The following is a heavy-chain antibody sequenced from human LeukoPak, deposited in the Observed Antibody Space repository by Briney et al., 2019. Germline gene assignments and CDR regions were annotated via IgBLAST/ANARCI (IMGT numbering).Heavy chain of an antibody. D-gene: IGHD3-3*01. Sequence: SETLSLTCAVYGGSFSGYYWSWIRQPPGKGLEWIGYIYYSGSTYYNPSLKSRVTISVDTSKNQFSLKLSSVTAADTAVYYCARLPGGDYYDFWSGYYTGDLGFDYWGQGTLVTVSS. CDR3: ARLPGGDYYDFWSGYYTGDLGFDY. CDR2: IYYSGST. V-gene: IGHV4-34*01. CDR1: GGSFSGYY. J-gene: IGHJ4*02.